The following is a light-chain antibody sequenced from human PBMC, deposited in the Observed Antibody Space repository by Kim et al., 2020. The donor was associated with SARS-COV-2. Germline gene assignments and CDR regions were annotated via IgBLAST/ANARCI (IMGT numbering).Light chain of an antibody. Sequence: PGGTVTLTCGYSTGPVTSSHYPYWFQQRPGQAPRTLISDTSNTHSWTPARFSGSLLGDKAALTLSGAQPEDEADYYCLLSYSGAWVFGGGTQLTVL. CDR3: LLSYSGAWV. CDR2: DTS. CDR1: TGPVTSSHY. V-gene: IGLV7-46*01. J-gene: IGLJ3*02.